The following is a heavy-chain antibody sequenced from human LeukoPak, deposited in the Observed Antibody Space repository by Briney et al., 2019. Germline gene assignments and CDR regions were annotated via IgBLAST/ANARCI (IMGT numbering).Heavy chain of an antibody. CDR1: GGSIRSSTDY. Sequence: SETLSLTCTVSGGSIRSSTDYWGWIRQPPGKELEWIGSIYYSGSTYYNPSLKSRVTISVDTSKNQFSLKLSSVTAADTAVYYCARDRSASRDGYITPYYYYYMDVWGKGTTVTISS. V-gene: IGHV4-39*07. CDR2: IYYSGST. CDR3: ARDRSASRDGYITPYYYYYMDV. J-gene: IGHJ6*03. D-gene: IGHD5-24*01.